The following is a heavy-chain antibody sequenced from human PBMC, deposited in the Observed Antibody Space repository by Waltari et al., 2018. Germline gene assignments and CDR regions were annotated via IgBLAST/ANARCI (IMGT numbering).Heavy chain of an antibody. CDR1: GFTFSSYS. J-gene: IGHJ6*02. V-gene: IGHV3-21*01. CDR2: ISSSSSDI. D-gene: IGHD3-9*01. CDR3: ARDRSLYDILTGYYYGMDV. Sequence: EVQLVESGGGLVKPGGSLRLSCAASGFTFSSYSMNWVRQAPGQGLEWVSSISSSSSDIYYADSVKGRFTISRDNAKNSLYLQMNSLRAEDTAVYYCARDRSLYDILTGYYYGMDVWGQGTTVTVSS.